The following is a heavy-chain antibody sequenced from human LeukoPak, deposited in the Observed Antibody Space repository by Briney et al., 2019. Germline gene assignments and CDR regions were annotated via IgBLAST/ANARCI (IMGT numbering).Heavy chain of an antibody. V-gene: IGHV3-43*01. CDR1: GFTFDDYT. Sequence: GGSLRLSCAASGFTFDDYTMHWVRQAPGKGLEWVSLISWDGGSTYYADSVKGRFTISRDNSKNSLYLQMNSLRAEDTAVYYCAKDWSLGYGCLDYWGQGTLVTVSS. J-gene: IGHJ4*02. CDR3: AKDWSLGYGCLDY. CDR2: ISWDGGST. D-gene: IGHD5-12*01.